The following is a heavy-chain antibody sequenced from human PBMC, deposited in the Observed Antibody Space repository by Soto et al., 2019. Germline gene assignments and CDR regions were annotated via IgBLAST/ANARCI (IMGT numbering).Heavy chain of an antibody. J-gene: IGHJ6*02. CDR2: IVVGSGNT. D-gene: IGHD2-2*01. V-gene: IGHV1-58*01. Sequence: ASVKVSCKASGFTFTSSAVQWVRQARGQRLEWIGWIVVGSGNTNYAQKFQERVTITRDMSTSTAYMELSSLRSEDTAVHYCAADLLAKVPAAPRPYYYYGMDVWGQGTTVTVSS. CDR3: AADLLAKVPAAPRPYYYYGMDV. CDR1: GFTFTSSA.